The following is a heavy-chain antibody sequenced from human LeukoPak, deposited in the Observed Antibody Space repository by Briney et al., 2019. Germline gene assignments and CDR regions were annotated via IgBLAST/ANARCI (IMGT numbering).Heavy chain of an antibody. CDR2: ISSSGSTI. V-gene: IGHV3-48*03. J-gene: IGHJ4*02. CDR3: ARGNYCTNGVCFGLDY. Sequence: GGSLRLSCAASGFTFSSYEMNWDRQAPGKGLEWVSYISSSGSTIYYADSVKGRFTISRDNAKNSLYLQMNSLRAEDTAVYYCARGNYCTNGVCFGLDYWGQGTLVTVSS. CDR1: GFTFSSYE. D-gene: IGHD2-8*01.